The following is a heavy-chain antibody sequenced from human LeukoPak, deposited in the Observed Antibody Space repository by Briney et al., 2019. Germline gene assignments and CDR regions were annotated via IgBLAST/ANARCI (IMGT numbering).Heavy chain of an antibody. V-gene: IGHV4-59*01. J-gene: IGHJ6*02. D-gene: IGHD2-15*01. CDR2: IYYSGST. CDR3: ARDKVVIAARYHYYYGLDV. Sequence: SETLSLTCTVSGGSISSYFWSWIRQAPGKGLEWIGSIYYSGSTNYNPSLKSRVTISVGTSKNQFSLKLTSVTAADTAVYYCARDKVVIAARYHYYYGLDVWGQGTTVTVSS. CDR1: GGSISSYF.